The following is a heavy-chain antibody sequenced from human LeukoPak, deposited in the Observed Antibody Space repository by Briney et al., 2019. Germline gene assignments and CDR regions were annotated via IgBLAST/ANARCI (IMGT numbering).Heavy chain of an antibody. CDR2: MNPNSGNT. CDR1: GYTFTSYE. CDR3: ARGTSGYSSSWYPLRDYYYYYMDV. J-gene: IGHJ6*03. Sequence: ASVKVSCKASGYTFTSYEINWVRQATGQGLEWMGWMNPNSGNTGYAQKFQGRVTITRNTSISTAYMELSSLRSEDTAVYYCARGTSGYSSSWYPLRDYYYYYMDVWGKGTTVTVSS. D-gene: IGHD6-13*01. V-gene: IGHV1-8*03.